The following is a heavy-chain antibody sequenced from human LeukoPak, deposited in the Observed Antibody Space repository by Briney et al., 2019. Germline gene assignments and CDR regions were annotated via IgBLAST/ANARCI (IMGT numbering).Heavy chain of an antibody. CDR1: GGSISNYY. D-gene: IGHD3-10*01. CDR2: IHYTGGT. V-gene: IGHV4-59*01. Sequence: PSETLSLTCSVSGGSISNYYWNWIRQPPGKGLEWIGCIHYTGGTNYNSSLMSRVTILIDTSKSQFSLKLSSVTAADTAVYYCAGDTRGFDYWGQGTLVTVSS. CDR3: AGDTRGFDY. J-gene: IGHJ4*02.